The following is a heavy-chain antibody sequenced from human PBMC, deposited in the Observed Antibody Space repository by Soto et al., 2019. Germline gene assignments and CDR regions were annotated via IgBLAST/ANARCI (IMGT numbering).Heavy chain of an antibody. J-gene: IGHJ4*02. CDR3: AKEARLWFGELLQYYCDY. V-gene: IGHV3-30*18. CDR1: GFTFSSYG. CDR2: ISYDGSNK. D-gene: IGHD3-10*01. Sequence: QVQLVESGGGVVQPGRSLRLSCAASGFTFSSYGMHWVRQAPGKGLEWVAVISYDGSNKCYADSVKGRFTISRDNSKNTLYLQMNSLRAEDTAVYYCAKEARLWFGELLQYYCDYWGQGTLVTVSS.